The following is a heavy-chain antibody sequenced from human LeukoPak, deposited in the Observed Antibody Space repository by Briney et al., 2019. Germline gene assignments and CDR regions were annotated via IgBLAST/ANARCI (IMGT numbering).Heavy chain of an antibody. CDR2: IWYDGSKK. Sequence: GGSLRLSCAASGFTFSSSGMDWVRQAPGKGLEWVAVIWYDGSKKYYTDSVKGRFTISRDDSKNTLYLQMNSLRAEDTAVYYCARDRVGATDYFDYWGQGTLVTVSS. D-gene: IGHD1-26*01. J-gene: IGHJ4*02. V-gene: IGHV3-33*08. CDR3: ARDRVGATDYFDY. CDR1: GFTFSSSG.